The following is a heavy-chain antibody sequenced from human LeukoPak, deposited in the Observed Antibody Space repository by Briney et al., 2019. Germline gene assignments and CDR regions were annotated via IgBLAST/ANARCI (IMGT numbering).Heavy chain of an antibody. V-gene: IGHV3-21*01. J-gene: IGHJ4*02. Sequence: GGSLRLSCAASGFTFSSYSMNWVRQAPGKGLEWVSSISSSSSYIYYVDSVKGRFTISRDNAKNSLYLQMNSLRAEDTAVYYCARACGGDCYSPLDYWGQGTLVTVSS. CDR3: ARACGGDCYSPLDY. CDR1: GFTFSSYS. CDR2: ISSSSSYI. D-gene: IGHD2-21*02.